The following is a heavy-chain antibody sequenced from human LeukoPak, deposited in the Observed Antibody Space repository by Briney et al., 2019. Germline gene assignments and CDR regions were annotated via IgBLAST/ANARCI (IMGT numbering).Heavy chain of an antibody. J-gene: IGHJ4*02. CDR1: GFTFSSYG. CDR2: IRYDGSNK. CDR3: ARARGSSSWSTPNDY. D-gene: IGHD6-13*01. V-gene: IGHV3-30*02. Sequence: GGSLRLSCAASGFTFSSYGMHWVRQAPGKGLEWVAFIRYDGSNKYYADSVKGRFTISRDNSKNTLYLQMNSLRAEDTAVYYCARARGSSSWSTPNDYWGQGTLVTVSS.